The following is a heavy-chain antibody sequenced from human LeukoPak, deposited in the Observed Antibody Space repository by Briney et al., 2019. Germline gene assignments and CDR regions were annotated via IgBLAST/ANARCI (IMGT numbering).Heavy chain of an antibody. Sequence: ASVKVSCKASGYTFTSKGISWVRQSPGQGLEWMGWISAYNGNTNYAQKLQGRVTMTTDTSTSTAYMELRSLRSDDTAVYYCARDINYCSTTSSFPFDYWGQGTLVTVSS. J-gene: IGHJ4*02. V-gene: IGHV1-18*01. CDR2: ISAYNGNT. CDR3: ARDINYCSTTSSFPFDY. D-gene: IGHD2-2*01. CDR1: GYTFTSKG.